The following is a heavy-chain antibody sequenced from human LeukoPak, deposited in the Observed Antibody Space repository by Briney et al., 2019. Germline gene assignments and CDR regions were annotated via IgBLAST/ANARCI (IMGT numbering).Heavy chain of an antibody. V-gene: IGHV3-74*01. J-gene: IGHJ4*02. Sequence: SGGSLRLSCAASGNYWMRWVRQAPGKGLVWVSHINGDGSWTSYADSVKGRFTISKDNAKNTVYLQMNSLRAEDTAVYYCVSFYETYWGRGTLVTVSS. CDR2: INGDGSWT. CDR1: GNYW. D-gene: IGHD2/OR15-2a*01. CDR3: VSFYETY.